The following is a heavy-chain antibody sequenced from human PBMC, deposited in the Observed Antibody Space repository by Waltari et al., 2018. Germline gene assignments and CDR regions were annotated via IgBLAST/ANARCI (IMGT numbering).Heavy chain of an antibody. CDR1: GGSISSGSYY. V-gene: IGHV4-61*02. D-gene: IGHD3-10*01. CDR3: ARDSGSRGDYYFDY. Sequence: QVQLQESGPGLVKPSQTLSLTCTVSGGSISSGSYYWSWIRQPAGKGLEWIGRIYTSGITNYNPSLKSRVTISVDTSKNQFSLKLSSVTAADTAVYYCARDSGSRGDYYFDYWGQGTLVTVSS. J-gene: IGHJ4*02. CDR2: IYTSGIT.